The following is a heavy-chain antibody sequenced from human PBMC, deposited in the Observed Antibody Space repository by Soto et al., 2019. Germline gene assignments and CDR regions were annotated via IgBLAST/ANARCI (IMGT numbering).Heavy chain of an antibody. V-gene: IGHV4-59*01. CDR3: ARRVDRQWADY. D-gene: IGHD6-19*01. CDR1: GGSISDSY. CDR2: ISYSGST. Sequence: SETLSLTCTVSGGSISDSYWTWIRQPPGQGLEWIGFISYSGSTNYNPSLKSRVTMSVDTSKNQFSLNLRSVTAADTAMYYCARRVDRQWADYSGQGTLVTVSS. J-gene: IGHJ4*02.